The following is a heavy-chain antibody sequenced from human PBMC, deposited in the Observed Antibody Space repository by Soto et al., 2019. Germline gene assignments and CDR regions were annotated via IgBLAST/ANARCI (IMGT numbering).Heavy chain of an antibody. CDR1: GFTFSTYS. J-gene: IGHJ3*02. D-gene: IGHD2-15*01. CDR2: ITSSGRYI. CDR3: ARVGCSGGTCYPNDPFDI. V-gene: IGHV3-21*01. Sequence: EVQLVESGGGLVKPGGSLRLSCAASGFTFSTYSMNWVRQAPGKGLEWVSSITSSGRYIYYADSVKGRFTISRDNAKNSLYLQLNSLRAEDTAVYYCARVGCSGGTCYPNDPFDIWGQGTRVTVSS.